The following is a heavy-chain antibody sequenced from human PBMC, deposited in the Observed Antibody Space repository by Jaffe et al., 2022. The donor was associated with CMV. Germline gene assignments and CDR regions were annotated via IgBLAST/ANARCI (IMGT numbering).Heavy chain of an antibody. CDR1: GFTFSNYE. CDR2: ITGSGSAI. J-gene: IGHJ6*03. V-gene: IGHV3-48*03. Sequence: EVQLVESGGGLVQPGGSLRLSCEASGFTFSNYEMNWVRQAPGKGLEWVSYITGSGSAIYYADSVKGRFTISRDNAKKSLYLQMNSLRAEDTAVYYCAQMPTMDVWGKGTTVTVSS. D-gene: IGHD2-2*01. CDR3: AQMPTMDV.